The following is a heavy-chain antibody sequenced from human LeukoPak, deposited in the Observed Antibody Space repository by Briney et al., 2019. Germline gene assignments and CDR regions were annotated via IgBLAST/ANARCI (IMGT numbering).Heavy chain of an antibody. Sequence: SETLSLTCTVSGCSISSGYYWGWIRQPPGKGLEWIGSIYHSGSTYYNPSLKSRVTISVDTSKNQFSLKLSSVTAADTAVYYCARDRGVVDLNWFDPWGQGTLVTVSS. J-gene: IGHJ5*02. V-gene: IGHV4-38-2*02. CDR1: GCSISSGYY. CDR2: IYHSGST. CDR3: ARDRGVVDLNWFDP. D-gene: IGHD2-15*01.